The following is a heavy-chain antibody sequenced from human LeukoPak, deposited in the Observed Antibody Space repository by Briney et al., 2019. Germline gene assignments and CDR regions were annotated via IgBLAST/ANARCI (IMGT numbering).Heavy chain of an antibody. CDR1: GGSMSSYY. CDR2: IHHNGRT. D-gene: IGHD6-19*01. V-gene: IGHV4-59*01. J-gene: IGHJ5*02. Sequence: SETLSLTCTVSGGSMSSYYWSWFRRPPGQGLEWIAYIHHNGRTNYNPSLRSRVTISLDTSENQFSLKVTSLTAADTAVYYCARGYSGGWYEGWFDPWGQGTRVIVSS. CDR3: ARGYSGGWYEGWFDP.